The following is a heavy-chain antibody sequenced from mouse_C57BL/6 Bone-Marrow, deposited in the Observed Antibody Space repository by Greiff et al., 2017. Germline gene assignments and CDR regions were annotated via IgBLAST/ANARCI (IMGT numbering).Heavy chain of an antibody. Sequence: DVKLVESGGGLVQPGGSLSLSCAASGFTFTDYYMSWVRQPPGKALEWLGFIRNKANGYTTEDSASVKGLFTISRDNSQSILYLQMNALRAEDSATYYCERSLTTVVAPYAMDYWGQGTSVTVSS. D-gene: IGHD1-1*01. J-gene: IGHJ4*01. CDR2: IRNKANGYTT. CDR3: ERSLTTVVAPYAMDY. V-gene: IGHV7-3*01. CDR1: GFTFTDYY.